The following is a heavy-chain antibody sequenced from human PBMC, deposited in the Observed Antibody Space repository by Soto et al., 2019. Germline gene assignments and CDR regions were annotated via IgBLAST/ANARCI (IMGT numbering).Heavy chain of an antibody. CDR3: TTSSYGDYTSYYFDY. D-gene: IGHD4-17*01. J-gene: IGHJ4*02. Sequence: GGSLRLSCAASGFTFINAWMSWVRQAPGKGLEWVGRIKSKTDGGTTDYAAPVKGRFTISRDDSKNTLYLQMNSLKTEDTAVYYCTTSSYGDYTSYYFDYWGQGTLVTVSS. CDR2: IKSKTDGGTT. V-gene: IGHV3-15*01. CDR1: GFTFINAW.